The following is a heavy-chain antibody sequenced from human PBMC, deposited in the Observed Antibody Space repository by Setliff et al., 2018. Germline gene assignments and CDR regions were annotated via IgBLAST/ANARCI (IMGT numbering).Heavy chain of an antibody. CDR2: IYHSGGT. V-gene: IGHV4-61*01. Sequence: SETLSLTCTVSGGSVGNSYYYWNWIRQPPGKGLEWIGYIYHSGGTSYNPSLKSRVTISVDTSKNQFSLNLSSVTAADTAVYYCARGQATSSRSSLVYWGQGILVTVSS. CDR1: GGSVGNSYYY. CDR3: ARGQATSSRSSLVY. J-gene: IGHJ4*02. D-gene: IGHD6-6*01.